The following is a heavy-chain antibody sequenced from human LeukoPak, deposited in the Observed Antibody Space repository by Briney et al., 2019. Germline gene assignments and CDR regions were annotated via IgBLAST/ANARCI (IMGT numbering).Heavy chain of an antibody. V-gene: IGHV3-23*01. CDR2: ISGSGDST. CDR3: AKEYGYTYGEFDY. CDR1: GFTFSNYA. J-gene: IGHJ4*02. D-gene: IGHD5-18*01. Sequence: GGSLRLSCAASGFTFSNYATRWVRQAPGKGLEWVSGISGSGDSTYYADSVKGRFTISRDNSKNTLYLQMNSLRAEDTAVYYCAKEYGYTYGEFDYWGQGTLVTVSS.